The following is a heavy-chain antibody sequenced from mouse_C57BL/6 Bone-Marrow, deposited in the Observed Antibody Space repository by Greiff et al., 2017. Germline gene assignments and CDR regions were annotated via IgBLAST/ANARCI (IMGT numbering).Heavy chain of an antibody. CDR1: GYTFTSYW. J-gene: IGHJ3*01. Sequence: VQLQQPGAELVKPGASVKLSCKASGYTFTSYWMHWVKQRPGQGLEWIGMIHPNSGSTNYNEKFKSKATLTVDKSSSTAYMQLSSLTSEDSAVYYCARAPTYYYGSSPFAYWGQGTLVTVSA. CDR2: IHPNSGST. CDR3: ARAPTYYYGSSPFAY. V-gene: IGHV1-64*01. D-gene: IGHD1-1*01.